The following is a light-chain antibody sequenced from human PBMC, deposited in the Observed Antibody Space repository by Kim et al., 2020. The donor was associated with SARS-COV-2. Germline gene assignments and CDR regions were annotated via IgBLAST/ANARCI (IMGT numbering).Light chain of an antibody. V-gene: IGKV3-20*01. Sequence: EIVLTQSPGTLSLSPGGRATLSCRVSESVDNRYLAWYQQKPGQGPRLLISGASSRATGISDRFSGSGSRTDFTLTISRLEPEDTAVYSCQQYDISPYNFGQGTRLEI. J-gene: IGKJ2*01. CDR3: QQYDISPYN. CDR2: GAS. CDR1: ESVDNRY.